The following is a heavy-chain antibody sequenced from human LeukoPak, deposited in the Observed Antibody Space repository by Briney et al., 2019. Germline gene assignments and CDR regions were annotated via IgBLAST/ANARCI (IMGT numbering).Heavy chain of an antibody. V-gene: IGHV3-53*01. CDR2: IYSDDRT. J-gene: IGHJ6*04. Sequence: GGSLRLSCAASGITVSGNYMSWVRQAPGKGLEWVSVIYSDDRTYYADSVKGRFTTSRDNSKNTLYLQMNTLRAEDTAVYYCTRDGDYYDTSGPDVWGKGTTVTVSS. CDR3: TRDGDYYDTSGPDV. CDR1: GITVSGNY. D-gene: IGHD3-22*01.